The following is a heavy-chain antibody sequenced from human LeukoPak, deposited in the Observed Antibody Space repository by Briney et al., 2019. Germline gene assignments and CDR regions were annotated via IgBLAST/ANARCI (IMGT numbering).Heavy chain of an antibody. V-gene: IGHV3-48*03. D-gene: IGHD7-27*01. CDR3: ARDYTGGWNDY. CDR2: ISYNSRSI. Sequence: GGSLRLSCAASGFIFSTYEMNWVRQAPGKGLEWLSYISYNSRSIYYADSVKGRFTISRDNAYNSLYLQMDSLRAEDTAVYYCARDYTGGWNDYWGQGTLVTVSS. CDR1: GFIFSTYE. J-gene: IGHJ4*02.